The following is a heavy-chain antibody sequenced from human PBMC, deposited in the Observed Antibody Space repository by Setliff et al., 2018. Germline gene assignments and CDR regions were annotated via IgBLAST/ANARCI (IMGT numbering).Heavy chain of an antibody. D-gene: IGHD3-22*01. CDR3: ARINFYVSSGYYYAPDF. J-gene: IGHJ4*02. Sequence: ASVKVSCKASGGTFSSYGLSWVRQAPGQGLEWMGWISTYNGHTNYAQRFQGRVTMTTDTSTRTAYMELRTLRSDDAAVYYCARINFYVSSGYYYAPDFWGQGTLVTVSS. V-gene: IGHV1-18*01. CDR2: ISTYNGHT. CDR1: GGTFSSYG.